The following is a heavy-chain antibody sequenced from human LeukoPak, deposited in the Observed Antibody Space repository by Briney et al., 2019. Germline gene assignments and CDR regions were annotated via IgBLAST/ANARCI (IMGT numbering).Heavy chain of an antibody. V-gene: IGHV4-59*01. CDR3: ARVGDKFDY. CDR2: IYYSGST. D-gene: IGHD3-10*01. CDR1: GGSINSYY. Sequence: PSETLSLTCTVSGGSINSYYWSWIRQPPGKGLEWIGYIYYSGSTNYNPSLKSRVTISVDTSKNQFSLKLSSVTAADTAVYYCARVGDKFDYWGQGALVTVSS. J-gene: IGHJ4*02.